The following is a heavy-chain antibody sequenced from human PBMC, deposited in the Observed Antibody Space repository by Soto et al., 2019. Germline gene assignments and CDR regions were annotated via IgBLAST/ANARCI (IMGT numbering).Heavy chain of an antibody. J-gene: IGHJ5*02. CDR3: ARDRWSSSWYFDNWFDP. Sequence: PSQTLSLTCAISGYSVSSNSAAWNWIRQSPSRGLEWLGRTYYRSKWYNDYAVSVKSRITINPDTSKNQFSLQLNSVTPEDTAVYYCARDRWSSSWYFDNWFDPWGQGTLVTVSS. CDR2: TYYRSKWYN. V-gene: IGHV6-1*01. CDR1: GYSVSSNSAA. D-gene: IGHD6-13*01.